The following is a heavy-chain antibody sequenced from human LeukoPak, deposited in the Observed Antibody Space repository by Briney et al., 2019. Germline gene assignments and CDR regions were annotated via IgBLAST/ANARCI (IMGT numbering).Heavy chain of an antibody. CDR3: AKDGENYFDY. Sequence: PGGSLRLSCAASGFTFDHYSMHWVRQAPGKGLEWVSLISWDGDSTYYADSVKGRFTISRDNSKNSLSLQMNSLRAVDTALYYCAKDGENYFDYWGQGTLVTVSS. CDR1: GFTFDHYS. CDR2: ISWDGDST. D-gene: IGHD3-10*01. V-gene: IGHV3-43*01. J-gene: IGHJ4*02.